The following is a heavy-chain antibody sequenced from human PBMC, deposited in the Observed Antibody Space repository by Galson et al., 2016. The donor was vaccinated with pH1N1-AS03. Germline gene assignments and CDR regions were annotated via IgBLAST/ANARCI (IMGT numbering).Heavy chain of an antibody. V-gene: IGHV3-48*04. D-gene: IGHD3-16*01. CDR1: GFSFSSYS. J-gene: IGHJ4*02. CDR3: AREGAMITFGGVGPASDY. CDR2: ISISSRTR. Sequence: SLRLSCAAFGFSFSSYSMNWVRQAPGKGLEWVSDISISSRTRNYADSVKGRFTISRDNAKNSLFLQMNSLRGEDTAVYYCAREGAMITFGGVGPASDYWGQGTLVTVSS.